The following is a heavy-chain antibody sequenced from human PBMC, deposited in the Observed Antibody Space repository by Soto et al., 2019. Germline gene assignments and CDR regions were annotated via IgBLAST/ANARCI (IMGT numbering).Heavy chain of an antibody. CDR1: GGSISSYY. D-gene: IGHD3-10*01. V-gene: IGHV4-59*01. CDR3: ARDLLVRGGYYYGTDV. J-gene: IGHJ6*02. CDR2: IYYSGST. Sequence: KPSETLSLTCTVSGGSISSYYWSWIRQPPGKGLEWIGYIYYSGSTNYNPSLKSRVTISVDTSKNQFSLKLSSVTAADTAVYYCARDLLVRGGYYYGTDVWGQGTTVTVSS.